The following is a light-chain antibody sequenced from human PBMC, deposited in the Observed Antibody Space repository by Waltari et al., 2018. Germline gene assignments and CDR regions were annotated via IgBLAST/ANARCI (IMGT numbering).Light chain of an antibody. CDR2: GAS. CDR3: QQYDNWLGT. Sequence: EIVMTQSPATLSVFPGERATLSCRARQSIRNNLAWYQHKPGQAPRLLIYGASTRATGTPARFSGSGSGTEFTLTISRLQSEDFAVYFCQQYDNWLGTFGQGTKVEIK. V-gene: IGKV3-15*01. CDR1: QSIRNN. J-gene: IGKJ1*01.